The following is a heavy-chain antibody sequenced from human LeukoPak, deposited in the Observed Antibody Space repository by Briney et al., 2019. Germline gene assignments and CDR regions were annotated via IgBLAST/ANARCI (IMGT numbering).Heavy chain of an antibody. J-gene: IGHJ4*02. CDR1: GFTFSSYS. V-gene: IGHV3-48*04. CDR3: AKDSPYRIVATGGTFDY. Sequence: TGRSLRLSCAASGFTFSSYSMNWVRQAPGKGLEWVSYISSSSSTIYYADSVKGRFTISRDNAKNTLYLQMNSLRAEDTAVYYCAKDSPYRIVATGGTFDYWGQGTLVTVSS. CDR2: ISSSSSTI. D-gene: IGHD5-12*01.